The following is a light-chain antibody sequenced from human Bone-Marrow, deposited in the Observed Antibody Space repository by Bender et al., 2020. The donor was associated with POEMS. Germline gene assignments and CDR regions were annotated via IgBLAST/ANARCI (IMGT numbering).Light chain of an antibody. CDR3: FSYAGSNKV. V-gene: IGLV3-21*02. CDR1: SIGIQS. Sequence: SYVLTQPPSVSVAPGQTARITCGGDSIGIQSVHWYQQKPGQAPVLVVYDDTDRPSGIPDRFSGSKSGNTASLTVSGLQAEDEADYYCFSYAGSNKVFGTGTKVTVL. CDR2: DDT. J-gene: IGLJ1*01.